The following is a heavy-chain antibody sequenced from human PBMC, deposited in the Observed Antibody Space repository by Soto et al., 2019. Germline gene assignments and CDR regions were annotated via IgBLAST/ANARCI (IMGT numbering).Heavy chain of an antibody. CDR3: ASAAGSSGYYASYNWFDS. Sequence: QVQLVQSGAEVKKPGSSVKVSCKASGGTFSSYAISWVRQAPGQGLEWMGGIIPIFGTANYAQKVQGRVTITADDSKSTAYRALSSLRSEDTAVYYCASAAGSSGYYASYNWFDSWGQGTLVTVSS. CDR1: GGTFSSYA. CDR2: IIPIFGTA. J-gene: IGHJ5*01. V-gene: IGHV1-69*12. D-gene: IGHD3-22*01.